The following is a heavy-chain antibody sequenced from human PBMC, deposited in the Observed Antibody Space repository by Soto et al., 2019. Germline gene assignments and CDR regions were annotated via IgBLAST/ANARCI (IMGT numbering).Heavy chain of an antibody. CDR1: GFTFSSYS. CDR3: ARDSTVRGSRAYYYYGMDV. D-gene: IGHD3-10*01. J-gene: IGHJ6*02. Sequence: EVQLVESGGGLVKPGGSLRLSCAASGFTFSSYSMNWVRQAPGKGLEWVSSISSSSSYIYYADSVKGRFTISRDNAKNSLYLQINSLRAEDTAVYYCARDSTVRGSRAYYYYGMDVWGQGTTVTVSS. V-gene: IGHV3-21*01. CDR2: ISSSSSYI.